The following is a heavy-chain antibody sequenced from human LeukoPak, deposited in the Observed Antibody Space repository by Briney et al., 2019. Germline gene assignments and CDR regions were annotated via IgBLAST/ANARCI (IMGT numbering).Heavy chain of an antibody. J-gene: IGHJ6*03. CDR3: ARHLYSGSYYYYYYMDV. Sequence: SETLSLTCTVSGGSISSSSYYWGWIRQPPGKGLEWIGSIYYSGSTYYNPSLKSRVTISVDTSKNQFSLKLSSVTAADTAVYYCARHLYSGSYYYYYYMDVWGKGTTVTVSS. D-gene: IGHD1-26*01. CDR1: GGSISSSSYY. V-gene: IGHV4-39*01. CDR2: IYYSGST.